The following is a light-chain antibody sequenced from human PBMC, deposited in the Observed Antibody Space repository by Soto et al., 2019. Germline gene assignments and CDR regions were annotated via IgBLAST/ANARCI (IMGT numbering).Light chain of an antibody. CDR2: AAS. CDR3: QQSYSTPAT. J-gene: IGKJ1*01. V-gene: IGKV1-39*01. CDR1: QSISSY. Sequence: DIQMTQSPSSVSASVGDRVTITCRASQSISSYLNWYQQKPGKAPKLLIYAASSLQSGVPSRFSGSGSGTDFTLTISSLQPEDFATYYCQQSYSTPATFGQGTKVEIK.